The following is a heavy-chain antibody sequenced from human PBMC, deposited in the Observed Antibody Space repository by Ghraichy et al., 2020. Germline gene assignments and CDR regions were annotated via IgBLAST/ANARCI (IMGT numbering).Heavy chain of an antibody. D-gene: IGHD2-2*01. CDR1: GGTFSSYA. CDR3: ARGIVVVPAAEKYYYYYYYMDV. CDR2: IIPIFGTA. J-gene: IGHJ6*03. V-gene: IGHV1-69*13. Sequence: SVKVSCKASGGTFSSYAISWVRQAPGQGLEWMGGIIPIFGTANYAQKFQGRVTITADESTSTAYMELSSLRSEDTAVYYCARGIVVVPAAEKYYYYYYYMDVWGKGTTVTVSS.